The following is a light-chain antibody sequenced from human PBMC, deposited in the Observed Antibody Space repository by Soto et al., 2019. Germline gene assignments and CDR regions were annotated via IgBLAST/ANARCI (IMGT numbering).Light chain of an antibody. Sequence: EIVLTQSPATLSLSPGERATLSCRASQSVSTNYLAWYQQRPGQAPRHLIFGASYRATGIPDRVSCSGSGTDFTLTISRREPEDFAVYYCQHHSSSPPEFTFGPGTKVDSK. CDR1: QSVSTNY. J-gene: IGKJ3*01. CDR2: GAS. CDR3: QHHSSSPPEFT. V-gene: IGKV3-20*01.